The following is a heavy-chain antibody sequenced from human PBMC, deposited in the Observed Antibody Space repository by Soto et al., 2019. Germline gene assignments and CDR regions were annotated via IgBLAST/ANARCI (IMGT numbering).Heavy chain of an antibody. CDR3: ARGAQWLLY. CDR1: GDSVSSDSTA. CDR2: TYYKSKWFY. Sequence: SHTLSLTCDISGDSVSSDSTAWNWIRQSPSRGLEWLGRTYYKSKWFYNYAVSVRSRIAIKSDTSKNQFSLQLNSVTPEDTAVYFCARGAQWLLYWGQGTLVTVSS. V-gene: IGHV6-1*01. J-gene: IGHJ4*02. D-gene: IGHD6-19*01.